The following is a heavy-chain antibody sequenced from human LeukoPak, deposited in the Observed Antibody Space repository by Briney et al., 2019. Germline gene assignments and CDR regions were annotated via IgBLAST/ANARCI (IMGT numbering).Heavy chain of an antibody. Sequence: PSETLSLTCTVSGGSISSDCWSWIRQPPGKGLEWIGYIYCSGSTNYNPSLKSRVTISVDTSKNQFSLKLSSVTAADTAVYYCARDRGYCSGGSCYRWFDPWGQGTLVTVSS. V-gene: IGHV4-59*01. D-gene: IGHD2-15*01. J-gene: IGHJ5*02. CDR2: IYCSGST. CDR3: ARDRGYCSGGSCYRWFDP. CDR1: GGSISSDC.